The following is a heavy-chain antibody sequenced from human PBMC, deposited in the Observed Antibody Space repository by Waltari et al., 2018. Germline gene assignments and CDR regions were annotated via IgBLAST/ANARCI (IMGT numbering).Heavy chain of an antibody. D-gene: IGHD3-16*01. J-gene: IGHJ5*02. CDR2: FGGSHSNF. CDR3: TRDLYVSGGDWFDP. V-gene: IGHV3-21*03. Sequence: EERLVESGGGLVKPGGSLRLSCVASGFRSSAYDLNWVRQAPGTVLEGLSSFGGSHSNFFYAESVRGGIAVSSDNSKNSLCLEMSNVRAEDPVLYYFTRDLYVSGGDWFDPWGQGTLVTVSS. CDR1: GFRSSAYD.